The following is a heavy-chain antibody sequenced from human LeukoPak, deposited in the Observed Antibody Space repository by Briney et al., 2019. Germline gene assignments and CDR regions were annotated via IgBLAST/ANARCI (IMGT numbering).Heavy chain of an antibody. J-gene: IGHJ5*02. CDR1: GGTFSSYA. V-gene: IGHV1-69*04. Sequence: SVKVSCKASGGTFSSYAISWVRQAPGQGLEWMGRIIPILGIANYAQKFQGRVTITADKSTSTAYMELSSLRSEYTAVYYCARDRPPSMVRGVNRNWFDPWGQGTLVTVSS. CDR3: ARDRPPSMVRGVNRNWFDP. D-gene: IGHD3-10*01. CDR2: IIPILGIA.